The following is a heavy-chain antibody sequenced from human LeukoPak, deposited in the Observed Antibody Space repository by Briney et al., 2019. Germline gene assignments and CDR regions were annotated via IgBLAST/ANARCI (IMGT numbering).Heavy chain of an antibody. V-gene: IGHV4-59*12. CDR1: GGSISSYY. CDR3: ARSGGSNGWYYFDY. J-gene: IGHJ4*02. Sequence: SETLSLTCTVSGGSISSYYWSWIRQPPGKGLEWIGYIYYSGSTNYNPSLKSRVTMSVDTSKNQFSLKLSSVTAADTAVYYCARSGGSNGWYYFDYWGQGTLVTVSS. CDR2: IYYSGST. D-gene: IGHD6-19*01.